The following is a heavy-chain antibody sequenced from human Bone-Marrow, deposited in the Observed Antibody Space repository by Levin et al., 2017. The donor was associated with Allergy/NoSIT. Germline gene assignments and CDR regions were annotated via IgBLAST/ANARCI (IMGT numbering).Heavy chain of an antibody. CDR1: GFTLTSHA. CDR2: ISFDGRDK. CDR3: ARKGYGGDQGLDY. D-gene: IGHD5-18*01. V-gene: IGHV3-30*04. Sequence: GESLKISCAASGFTLTSHALHWVRQAPGKGLEWLAIISFDGRDKDYADSVRGRFTISRDTSKNILYLEMNILRVEDTAVYYCARKGYGGDQGLDYWGQGTLVTVSS. J-gene: IGHJ4*02.